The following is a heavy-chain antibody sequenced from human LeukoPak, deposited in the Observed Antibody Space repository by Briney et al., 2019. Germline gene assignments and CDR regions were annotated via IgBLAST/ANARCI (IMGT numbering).Heavy chain of an antibody. CDR2: INHSGST. J-gene: IGHJ4*02. V-gene: IGHV4-34*01. D-gene: IGHD1-26*01. Sequence: PSETLSLTCAVYGGSFSGYYWSWIRQPPGKGLEWIGEINHSGSTNYNPSLKSRVTISVDTSKNQFSLKLSSVTAADTAVYYCARPVLLESRGAFDYWGQGTLVTVSS. CDR3: ARPVLLESRGAFDY. CDR1: GGSFSGYY.